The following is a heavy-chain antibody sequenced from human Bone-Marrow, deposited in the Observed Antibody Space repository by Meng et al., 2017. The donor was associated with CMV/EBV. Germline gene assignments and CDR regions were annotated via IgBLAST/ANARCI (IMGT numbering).Heavy chain of an antibody. CDR2: IKQDGSEK. D-gene: IGHD6-6*01. J-gene: IGHJ6*02. Sequence: GESLKISCAASGFTFSDYYMTWIRQAPGKGLEWVANIKQDGSEKYYVDSVKGRFTISRDNAKNSLYLQMNSLRAEDTAVYYCARDRAAIAARRVGTYYYYGMDVWGQGTTVTVSS. CDR3: ARDRAAIAARRVGTYYYYGMDV. CDR1: GFTFSDYY. V-gene: IGHV3-7*01.